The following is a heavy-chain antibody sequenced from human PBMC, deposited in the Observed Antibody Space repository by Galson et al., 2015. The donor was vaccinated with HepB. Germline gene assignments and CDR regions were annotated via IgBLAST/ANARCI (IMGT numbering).Heavy chain of an antibody. V-gene: IGHV3-11*01. CDR2: ISSSGSTI. Sequence: SLRLSCAASGFTFSDYYMSWIRQAPGKGLEWVSYISSSGSTIYYADSVKGRFTISRDNAKNSLYLQMNSLRAEDTAVYYCARSPGYDFWSGLGWFDPWGQGTLVTVSS. CDR3: ARSPGYDFWSGLGWFDP. D-gene: IGHD3-3*01. CDR1: GFTFSDYY. J-gene: IGHJ5*02.